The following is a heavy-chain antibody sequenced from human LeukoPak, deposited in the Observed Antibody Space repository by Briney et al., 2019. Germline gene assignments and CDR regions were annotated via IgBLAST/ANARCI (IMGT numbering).Heavy chain of an antibody. CDR2: IYPGDTHT. J-gene: IGHJ4*02. V-gene: IGHV5-51*01. Sequence: GESLKISCKGSGYSFTTYWIGWVRQIPGKGLEWMGIIYPGDTHTVYSPSFRGQVTMSADKSISTAYLQWSSLKASDTAMYYCARLLGSSSSSWASFDYWGQGTLVTVSS. CDR1: GYSFTTYW. D-gene: IGHD6-13*01. CDR3: ARLLGSSSSSWASFDY.